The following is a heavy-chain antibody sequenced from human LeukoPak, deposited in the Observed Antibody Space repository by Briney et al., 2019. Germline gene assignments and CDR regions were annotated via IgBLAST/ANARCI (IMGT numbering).Heavy chain of an antibody. Sequence: SETLSLTCTVSGGSISSYYWGWIRQPPGKGLEWIGSIYYSGSTYYNPSLKSRVTISVDTSKNQFSLKLSSVTAADTAVYYCARHDLGYCSGGSCYSFDYWGQGTLVTVSS. CDR3: ARHDLGYCSGGSCYSFDY. CDR2: IYYSGST. J-gene: IGHJ4*02. V-gene: IGHV4-39*01. CDR1: GGSISSYY. D-gene: IGHD2-15*01.